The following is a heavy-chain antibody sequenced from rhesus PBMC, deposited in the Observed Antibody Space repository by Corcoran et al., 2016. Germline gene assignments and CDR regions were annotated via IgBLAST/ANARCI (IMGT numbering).Heavy chain of an antibody. CDR1: GGSFSSYC. D-gene: IGHD2-39*01. Sequence: QVQLQESGPGLVKPSETLSLTCAVSGGSFSSYCWSWIRQPPGKGLGGIGVINGNGGSTNYNPCVKSRVTISKDASKTQFSLKVSSVTAADTAVYYCARYYGRGYIDYWGQGVLVTVSS. J-gene: IGHJ4*01. CDR2: INGNGGST. CDR3: ARYYGRGYIDY. V-gene: IGHV4-80*01.